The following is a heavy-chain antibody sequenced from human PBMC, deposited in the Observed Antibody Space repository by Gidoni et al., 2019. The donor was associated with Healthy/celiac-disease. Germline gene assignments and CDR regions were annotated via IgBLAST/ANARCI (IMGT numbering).Heavy chain of an antibody. V-gene: IGHV1-69*01. CDR3: ARQDVGRGAFDI. D-gene: IGHD2-15*01. Sequence: QVQLVPSGAEVKKPGSSVKVSCKASGCPFSSYAISWVRQATGQGLEWMGGIIPIVGTANYAQKFQGRVTITADESTSTAYMELSSLRSEDTAVYYCARQDVGRGAFDIWGQGTMVTVSS. CDR2: IIPIVGTA. J-gene: IGHJ3*02. CDR1: GCPFSSYA.